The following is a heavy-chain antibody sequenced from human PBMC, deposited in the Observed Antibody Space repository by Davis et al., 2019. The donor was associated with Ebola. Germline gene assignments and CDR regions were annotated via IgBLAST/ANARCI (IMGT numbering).Heavy chain of an antibody. Sequence: ASVKVSCKASGYTFTSYDINWVRQATGQGLEWMGWMNPNSGNTGYAQKFQGRVTMTRNTSISTAYMELSSLRSEDTAVYYCARGPRQQLAKVFDYWGQGTLVTVSS. V-gene: IGHV1-8*01. D-gene: IGHD6-13*01. CDR1: GYTFTSYD. J-gene: IGHJ4*02. CDR3: ARGPRQQLAKVFDY. CDR2: MNPNSGNT.